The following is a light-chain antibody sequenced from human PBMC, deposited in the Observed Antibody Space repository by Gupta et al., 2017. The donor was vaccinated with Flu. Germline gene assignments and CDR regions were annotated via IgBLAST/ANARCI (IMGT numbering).Light chain of an antibody. CDR1: SSDVGANNY. CDR3: SSYTGRNTLV. J-gene: IGLJ2*01. CDR2: EVT. Sequence: QSALTQPPSASGSPEHSVTISCGGASSDVGANNYVSWYQQYPGNAPILIIYEVTKRPSGVPERFSGSKSGNTASLTVSGLQAEDEAEYFCSSYTGRNTLVFGGGTKLTVL. V-gene: IGLV2-8*01.